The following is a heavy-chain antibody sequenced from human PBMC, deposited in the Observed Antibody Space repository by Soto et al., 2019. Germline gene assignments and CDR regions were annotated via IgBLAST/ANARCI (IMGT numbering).Heavy chain of an antibody. Sequence: GASVKVSCKASGYTFTSYGISWVRQAPGQGLEWMGWISAYNGNTNYAQKLQGRVTMTTDTSTSTAYMELRSLRSDGTAVYYCARDRGAYYDFWSGHLKPRGMDVWGQGTTVTVSS. CDR2: ISAYNGNT. D-gene: IGHD3-3*01. CDR3: ARDRGAYYDFWSGHLKPRGMDV. CDR1: GYTFTSYG. V-gene: IGHV1-18*01. J-gene: IGHJ6*02.